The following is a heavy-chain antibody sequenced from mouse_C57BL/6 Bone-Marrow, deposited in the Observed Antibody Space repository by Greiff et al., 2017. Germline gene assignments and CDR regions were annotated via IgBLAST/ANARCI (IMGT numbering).Heavy chain of an antibody. D-gene: IGHD3-1*01. V-gene: IGHV1-69*01. Sequence: QVQLQQPGAELVMPGASVKLSCKASGYTFTSYWMHWVKQRPGQGLEWIGEIDPSDSYTNYNQKFKGKSTLTVDTSSSTAYMQLSSLTSEDSAVYYCARGRRRGSRAWFAYWGQGTLVTVSA. CDR3: ARGRRRGSRAWFAY. J-gene: IGHJ3*01. CDR2: IDPSDSYT. CDR1: GYTFTSYW.